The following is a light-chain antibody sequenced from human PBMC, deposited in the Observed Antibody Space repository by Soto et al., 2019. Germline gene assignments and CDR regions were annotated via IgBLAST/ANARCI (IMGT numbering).Light chain of an antibody. CDR1: SSNIGNNI. Sequence: QSVLTQPTSVSAAPGQKVTISCSGSSSNIGNNIVSWYQQLPGTAPKLLIYENNKRPSGIPDRFSGSKSGTSATLGITGLQTGDEAEYYCGSWDSSLSGGVFGGGTKVTVL. CDR2: ENN. J-gene: IGLJ3*02. V-gene: IGLV1-51*02. CDR3: GSWDSSLSGGV.